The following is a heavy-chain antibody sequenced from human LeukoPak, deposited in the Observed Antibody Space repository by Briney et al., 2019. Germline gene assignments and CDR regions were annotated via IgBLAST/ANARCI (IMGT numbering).Heavy chain of an antibody. CDR2: IYYSGSN. V-gene: IGHV4-59*01. CDR3: RRDKGAYGSGGQNNWFDP. D-gene: IGHD3-10*01. J-gene: IGHJ5*02. Sequence: SETLSLTCTVSSGSLSSFYWSWIRQPPGKGLGWIGYIYYSGSNNYNPSLKSRVTRSVDTSKTQFSLKRSSVTAANTAVYYCRRDKGAYGSGGQNNWFDPWGQGTLFTVSS. CDR1: SGSLSSFY.